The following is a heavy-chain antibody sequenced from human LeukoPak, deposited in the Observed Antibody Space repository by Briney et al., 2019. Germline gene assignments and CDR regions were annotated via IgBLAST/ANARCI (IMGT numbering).Heavy chain of an antibody. CDR2: FDPEDGET. CDR3: ATDLGTTVVRGRRVYGMDV. Sequence: ASVKVSFKVSGYTLTELSMHWVRQAPGKGLEWMGGFDPEDGETIYAQKFQGRVTMTEDTSTDTAYMELSSLRSEDTAVYYCATDLGTTVVRGRRVYGMDVWGQGTTVTVSS. D-gene: IGHD4-23*01. V-gene: IGHV1-24*01. J-gene: IGHJ6*02. CDR1: GYTLTELS.